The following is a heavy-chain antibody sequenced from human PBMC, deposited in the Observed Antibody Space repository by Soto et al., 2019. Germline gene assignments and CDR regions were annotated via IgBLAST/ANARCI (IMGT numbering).Heavy chain of an antibody. CDR1: GGSVNSGNYY. D-gene: IGHD2-21*02. V-gene: IGHV4-34*01. CDR2: MSHSGGT. Sequence: QVQLQQWGAGLLKPSETLSLTCAVYGGSVNSGNYYWSWIRQPPGQGLEWIGEMSHSGGTHFNPSLKSRVTVSVDTSKNQFSLKMSYVTAEDTVLYYCARVERGTATAVVDAFEIWGPGTLVTVSS. J-gene: IGHJ3*02. CDR3: ARVERGTATAVVDAFEI.